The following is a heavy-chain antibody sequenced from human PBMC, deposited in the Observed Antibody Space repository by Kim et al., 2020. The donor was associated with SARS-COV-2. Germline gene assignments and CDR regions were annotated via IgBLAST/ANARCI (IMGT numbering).Heavy chain of an antibody. J-gene: IGHJ4*02. V-gene: IGHV4-59*13. D-gene: IGHD4-17*01. CDR3: AREVGDYFPYYFGY. CDR1: GDSINNYY. CDR2: IYYNGRT. Sequence: SETLSLTCTVSGDSINNYYWSWIRQPPGKGLEWIGYIYYNGRTSYNPSLKSRVTISVDTSKNQFSLKLSSVTTADTAVYYCAREVGDYFPYYFGYWGQGTLVTVSS.